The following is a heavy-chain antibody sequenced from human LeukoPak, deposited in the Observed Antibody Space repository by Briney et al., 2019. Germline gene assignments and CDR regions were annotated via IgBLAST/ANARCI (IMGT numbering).Heavy chain of an antibody. D-gene: IGHD4-11*01. CDR2: IYTSGST. J-gene: IGHJ5*02. CDR1: GGSISSYY. V-gene: IGHV4-4*09. CDR3: ARQIIYSASWFDP. Sequence: SETLSLTCTVSGGSISSYYWSWIRQPPGKGLEGIGYIYTSGSTNYNPSLQSRVTISVDTSNNHFSLKLTSVTAADTAVYYCARQIIYSASWFDPWRQGTLVTVSS.